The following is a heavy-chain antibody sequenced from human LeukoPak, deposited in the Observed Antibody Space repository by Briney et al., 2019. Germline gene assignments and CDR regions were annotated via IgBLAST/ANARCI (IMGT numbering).Heavy chain of an antibody. J-gene: IGHJ5*02. CDR3: ARDLGVPTAPSWGWFDP. V-gene: IGHV3-30-3*01. CDR2: ISDDGSNK. Sequence: AGGSLRLSCAASGFTFNNYAIHWVRQAPGKGLEWVAIISDDGSNKYYADSVKGRFTISRDNSKNTLYLQMNSLRPEDTAVYYCARDLGVPTAPSWGWFDPWGQGTLVTVSS. D-gene: IGHD2-2*01. CDR1: GFTFNNYA.